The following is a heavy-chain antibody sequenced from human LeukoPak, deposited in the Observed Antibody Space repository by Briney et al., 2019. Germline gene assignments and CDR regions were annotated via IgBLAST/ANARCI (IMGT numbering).Heavy chain of an antibody. CDR1: GGSISSSSYY. D-gene: IGHD3-9*01. V-gene: IGHV4-39*07. Sequence: SETLSLTCTVSGGSISSSSYYWGWIRQPPGKGLEWIGEIYHSGSTNYNPSLKSRVTISVDKSKNQFSLKLSSVTAADTAVYYCARDGRYDILTGPGDWGQGTLVTVSS. J-gene: IGHJ4*02. CDR2: IYHSGST. CDR3: ARDGRYDILTGPGD.